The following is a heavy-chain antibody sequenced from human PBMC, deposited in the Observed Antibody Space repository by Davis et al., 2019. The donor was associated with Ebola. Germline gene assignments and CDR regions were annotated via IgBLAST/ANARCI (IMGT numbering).Heavy chain of an antibody. CDR2: INPSGGST. Sequence: SVTVSCKASGYTFTSYYMHWVRQAPGQGLEWMGIINPSGGSTSYAQKFQGRVTMTRNTSISTAYMELNSLRSEDTAVYYCARGPTGYVPYYFDYWGQGTLVTASS. J-gene: IGHJ4*02. V-gene: IGHV1-46*01. D-gene: IGHD3-9*01. CDR3: ARGPTGYVPYYFDY. CDR1: GYTFTSYY.